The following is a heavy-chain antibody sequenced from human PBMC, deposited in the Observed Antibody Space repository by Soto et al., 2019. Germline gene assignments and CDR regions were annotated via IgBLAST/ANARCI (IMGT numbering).Heavy chain of an antibody. CDR2: ISYDGSNK. D-gene: IGHD2-2*02. CDR1: GFTFSSYA. Sequence: QVPLVESGGGVVQPGRSLRLSCAASGFTFSSYAMHWVRQAPGKGLEWVAVISYDGSNKYYADSVKGRFTISRDNSKNTLYLQMNSLRAEDTAVYYCASLGYCSSTSCYTWYYYYGMDVWGQGTTVTVSS. CDR3: ASLGYCSSTSCYTWYYYYGMDV. J-gene: IGHJ6*02. V-gene: IGHV3-30-3*01.